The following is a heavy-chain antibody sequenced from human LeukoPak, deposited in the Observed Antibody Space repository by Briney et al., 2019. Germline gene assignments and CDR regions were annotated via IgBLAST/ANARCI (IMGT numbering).Heavy chain of an antibody. J-gene: IGHJ4*02. CDR2: ISWNSGSI. Sequence: GGSLRLSCAASGFTFDDYAMHWVRQAPGKGLEWVSGISWNSGSIGYADSVRGRFTISRDNAKNSLYLQMNSLRAGDTALYYCAKAMGSRIGYAIDYWGQGTLVTVSS. V-gene: IGHV3-9*01. CDR1: GFTFDDYA. CDR3: AKAMGSRIGYAIDY. D-gene: IGHD5-12*01.